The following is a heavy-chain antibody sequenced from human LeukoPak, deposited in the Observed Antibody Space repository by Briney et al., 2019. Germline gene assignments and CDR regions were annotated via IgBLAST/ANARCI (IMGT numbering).Heavy chain of an antibody. Sequence: KASETLSLTCTVSGGSISSSSYYWGWIRQPPGKGLEWIGSIYYSGSTYYNPSLKSRVTISVDTSKNQFSLKLSSVTAADTAVYYCARHRFLYPGIAVAGTFDYWGQGTLVTVSS. CDR3: ARHRFLYPGIAVAGTFDY. CDR2: IYYSGST. J-gene: IGHJ4*02. D-gene: IGHD6-19*01. CDR1: GGSISSSSYY. V-gene: IGHV4-39*01.